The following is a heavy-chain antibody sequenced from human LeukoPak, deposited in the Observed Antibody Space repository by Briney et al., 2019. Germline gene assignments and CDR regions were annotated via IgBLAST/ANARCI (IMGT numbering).Heavy chain of an antibody. J-gene: IGHJ2*01. CDR2: MFYGGDT. Sequence: SETLSFTCTVSGGSISRSSWSWIRQPPGKGLEWIGYMFYGGDTNHNPSLKSRVTMTVDTSKNQFSLRLSSVTAADTADYYCAEHKVHDFGGSDWYFDLWGRGTLVTVSS. CDR3: AEHKVHDFGGSDWYFDL. CDR1: GGSISRSS. V-gene: IGHV4-59*08. D-gene: IGHD4-23*01.